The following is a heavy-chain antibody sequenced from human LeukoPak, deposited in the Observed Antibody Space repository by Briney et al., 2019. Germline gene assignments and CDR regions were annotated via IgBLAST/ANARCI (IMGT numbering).Heavy chain of an antibody. Sequence: SETLSLTCAVSGGSISSGGYSWSWIRQPPGKGLEWIGYIYHSGSTYYNPSLKSRVTISVDRSKNQFSLKLGSVTAADTAVYYCARGGLTNWFDPWGQGTLVTVSS. CDR1: GGSISSGGYS. CDR2: IYHSGST. CDR3: ARGGLTNWFDP. D-gene: IGHD3-16*01. V-gene: IGHV4-30-2*01. J-gene: IGHJ5*02.